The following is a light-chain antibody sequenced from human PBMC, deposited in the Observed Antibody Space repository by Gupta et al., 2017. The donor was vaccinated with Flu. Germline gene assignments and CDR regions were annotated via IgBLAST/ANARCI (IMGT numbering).Light chain of an antibody. V-gene: IGLV2-14*01. CDR2: EVS. CDR3: SSDTSSSTWV. J-gene: IGLJ3*02. Sequence: QSALTQPASVSGSPGQSITISCTGTSSDVGGYNYVSWYQQHPGKAPKLMIYEVSNRPAGVANRFSGSKSGNTASLTISERQAEDEADYYFSSDTSSSTWVFGGGTKLTVL. CDR1: SSDVGGYNY.